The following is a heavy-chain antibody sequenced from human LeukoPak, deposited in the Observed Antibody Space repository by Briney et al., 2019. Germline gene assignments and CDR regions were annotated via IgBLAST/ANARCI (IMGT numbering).Heavy chain of an antibody. D-gene: IGHD6-13*01. CDR1: GFTFSSYG. Sequence: GGSLRLSCAASGFTFSSYGMHWVRQAPGKGLEWVAFIRYDGSNKYYADSVKGRFTISRDNSKNTLYLQMNSLRAEDTAVYYCAKDHLYSSSWNYYYYYMDVWGKGTTVTISS. CDR2: IRYDGSNK. CDR3: AKDHLYSSSWNYYYYYMDV. V-gene: IGHV3-30*02. J-gene: IGHJ6*03.